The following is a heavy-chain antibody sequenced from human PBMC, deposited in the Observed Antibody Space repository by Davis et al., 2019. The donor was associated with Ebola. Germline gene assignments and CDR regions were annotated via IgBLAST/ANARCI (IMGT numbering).Heavy chain of an antibody. CDR2: IKQDGSEK. J-gene: IGHJ6*03. V-gene: IGHV3-7*03. CDR1: GFTFSSYW. CDR3: ARGKPQDIVVVPAAKYYYYYYYMDV. D-gene: IGHD2-2*01. Sequence: PGGSLRLSCAASGFTFSSYWMSWVRQAPGKGLEWVANIKQDGSEKYYVDSVKGRFTISRDNAKNSLYLQMNSLRAEDTAVYYCARGKPQDIVVVPAAKYYYYYYYMDVWGKGTTVTVSS.